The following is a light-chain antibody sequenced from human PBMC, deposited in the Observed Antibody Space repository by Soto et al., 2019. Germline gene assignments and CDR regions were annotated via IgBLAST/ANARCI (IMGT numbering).Light chain of an antibody. CDR2: EVS. Sequence: QSALTQPASVSGSPGQSIIISCTGTSSDVGGYTYVSWYQQHPGKAPKLMIYEVSNRPSGVSNRFSGSTSGNTASLTISGLQAEDEADYYGSSYTSTSTPVVFGGGTKLTVL. V-gene: IGLV2-14*01. CDR1: SSDVGGYTY. J-gene: IGLJ2*01. CDR3: SSYTSTSTPVV.